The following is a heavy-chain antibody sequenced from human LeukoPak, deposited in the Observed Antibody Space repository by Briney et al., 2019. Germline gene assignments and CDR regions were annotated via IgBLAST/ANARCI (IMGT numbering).Heavy chain of an antibody. CDR1: GYTFTGYY. CDR3: ARYYYDSSGNDY. J-gene: IGHJ4*02. Sequence: ASVTVSCKASGYTFTGYYMHGVRQAPGQGLEWMGWINPNSGGTNYAQKFQGRVTMTRDTSISTAYMELSRLRSDDTAVYYCARYYYDSSGNDYWGQGTLVTVSS. V-gene: IGHV1-2*02. D-gene: IGHD3-22*01. CDR2: INPNSGGT.